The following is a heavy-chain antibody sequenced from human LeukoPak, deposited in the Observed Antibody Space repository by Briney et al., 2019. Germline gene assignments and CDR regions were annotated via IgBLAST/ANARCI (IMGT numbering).Heavy chain of an antibody. Sequence: GGSLRLSCAASGFTFSSYEMNWVRQAPGKGLEWVSYITGSSGTIYYADSVKGRFTISRDNAKNSLYLQMNSLRAEDTAVYFCARDRIEDYWGQGTLVTVSS. J-gene: IGHJ4*02. CDR3: ARDRIEDY. CDR1: GFTFSSYE. V-gene: IGHV3-48*01. CDR2: ITGSSGTI.